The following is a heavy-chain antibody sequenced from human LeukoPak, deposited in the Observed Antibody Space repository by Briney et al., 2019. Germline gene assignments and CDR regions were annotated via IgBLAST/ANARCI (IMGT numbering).Heavy chain of an antibody. CDR3: CRDLSTSATWEFDY. D-gene: IGHD6-25*01. Sequence: GASVKLSCKTSVYTFTDYLMHWVRQAPGQGLEWMGWINLESGGTKYSQRFQGRVTMTRDTSISTAYMDLRRLGSDDKAVYYCCRDLSTSATWEFDYWGQGTLVTVSS. CDR1: VYTFTDYL. V-gene: IGHV1-2*02. J-gene: IGHJ4*02. CDR2: INLESGGT.